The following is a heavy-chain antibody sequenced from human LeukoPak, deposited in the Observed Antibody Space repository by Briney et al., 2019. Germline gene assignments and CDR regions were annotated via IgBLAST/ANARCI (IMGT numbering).Heavy chain of an antibody. CDR2: IYTSGST. V-gene: IGHV4-4*07. CDR3: ARVAVPVVITLAGGADAFDI. J-gene: IGHJ3*02. D-gene: IGHD3-22*01. CDR1: GGSISSYY. Sequence: PSETLSLTCTVSGGSISSYYWSWIRQPAGKGLEWIGRIYTSGSTNYNPSLKSRVTMSVDTSKNQFSLKLSSVTAADTAVYYCARVAVPVVITLAGGADAFDIWGQGTMVTVSS.